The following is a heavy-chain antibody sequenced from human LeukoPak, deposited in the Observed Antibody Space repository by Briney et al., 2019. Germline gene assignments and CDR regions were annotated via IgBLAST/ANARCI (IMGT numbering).Heavy chain of an antibody. J-gene: IGHJ5*02. D-gene: IGHD3-10*01. CDR3: ARDRGVAKWFDP. V-gene: IGHV4-39*01. CDR2: TYYNGGT. CDR1: GGSISSSSYY. Sequence: SETLSLTCTVSGGSISSSSYYWGWIRQPPGKGLEWIGNTYYNGGTYYNPSLKSRVTISVDTSKNQFSLNLSSVTAADTAVYYCARDRGVAKWFDPWGQGTLVTVSS.